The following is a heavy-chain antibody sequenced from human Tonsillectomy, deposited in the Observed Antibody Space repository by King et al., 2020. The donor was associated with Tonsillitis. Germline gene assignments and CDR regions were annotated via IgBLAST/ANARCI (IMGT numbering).Heavy chain of an antibody. CDR2: ISSSSSYI. J-gene: IGHJ3*02. V-gene: IGHV3-21*01. CDR1: GFTFSSYS. D-gene: IGHD3-22*01. CDR3: ARGFDYYIVAFDI. Sequence: VQLVESGGGLVKPGGSLRLSCAASGFTFSSYSMNWVRQAPGKGLEWVSSISSSSSYIYYADSVKGRFTISRDNAKNSLYLQMNSLRAEDTAVYYCARGFDYYIVAFDIWGQGTMVTVSS.